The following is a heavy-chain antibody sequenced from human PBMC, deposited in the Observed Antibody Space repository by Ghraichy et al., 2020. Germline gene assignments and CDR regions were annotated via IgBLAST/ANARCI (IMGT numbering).Heavy chain of an antibody. V-gene: IGHV3-7*03. CDR2: INQNGSET. Sequence: GSLRLSCAASGFTFSTFWMSWVRQAPGKGLEWLANINQNGSETHYVDSIKGRFTISRDNGKNSLYLQMNSLRAEDTALYYCTKTYYYGSGRWYFDYWGQGTLVTVSS. J-gene: IGHJ4*02. D-gene: IGHD3-10*01. CDR3: TKTYYYGSGRWYFDY. CDR1: GFTFSTFW.